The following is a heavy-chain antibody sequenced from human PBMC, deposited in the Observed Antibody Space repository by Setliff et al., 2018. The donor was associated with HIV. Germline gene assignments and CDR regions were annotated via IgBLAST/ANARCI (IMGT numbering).Heavy chain of an antibody. V-gene: IGHV7-4-1*02. CDR1: GYNVTVSA. CDR2: INTKTGNP. CDR3: ARDQRLFYFDS. J-gene: IGHJ4*02. Sequence: GASVKVSCEASGYNVTVSAINWVRQAPGQALEWLGWINTKTGNPTYAQGLTGQFVLSLDTSISTAYLQISSLKAEDTAVYYCARDQRLFYFDSWGQGTLVTVSS.